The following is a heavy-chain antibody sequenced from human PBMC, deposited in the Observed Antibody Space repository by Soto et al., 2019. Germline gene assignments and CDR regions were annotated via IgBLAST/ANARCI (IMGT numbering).Heavy chain of an antibody. Sequence: GGSLRLSCAVSGFSFGNYWMSWVRQAPGKGLEWLASIKEDGSERYYLDSVKGRFTISRDNAKDSLSLQMNSLRGEDTAFYYCARDVGPVTIFGEALSGHFDFWGQGTLVTVSS. D-gene: IGHD3-3*01. CDR1: GFSFGNYW. CDR3: ARDVGPVTIFGEALSGHFDF. V-gene: IGHV3-7*03. CDR2: IKEDGSER. J-gene: IGHJ4*02.